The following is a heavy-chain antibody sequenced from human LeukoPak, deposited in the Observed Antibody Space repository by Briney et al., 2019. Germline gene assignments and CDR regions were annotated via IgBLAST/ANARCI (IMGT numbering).Heavy chain of an antibody. J-gene: IGHJ4*02. CDR1: GFTVGSNY. V-gene: IGHV3-53*01. Sequence: GGSLRLSCAASGFTVGSNYMSWVRQAPGKGLEWVSVIYSGGSTYYADSVKGRFTISRDNSKNTLYLQMNSLRAEDTAVYYCATRRAAGWNFDYWGQGTLVTVSS. CDR2: IYSGGST. D-gene: IGHD6-19*01. CDR3: ATRRAAGWNFDY.